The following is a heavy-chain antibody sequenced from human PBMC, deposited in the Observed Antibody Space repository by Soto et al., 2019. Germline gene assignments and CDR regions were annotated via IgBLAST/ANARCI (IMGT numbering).Heavy chain of an antibody. CDR3: ARRDNWSDSHFDY. CDR1: GDSISSNTYY. V-gene: IGHV4-39*01. D-gene: IGHD1-1*01. CDR2: IYYSGST. Sequence: TSETLSLTCTGSGDSISSNTYYWGWIRQPPGKGLEWIGTIYYSGSTYYNPSLKSQVAISVDTSKNQFSLKLSSVTAADTAVYYCARRDNWSDSHFDYWGRGTLVTVSS. J-gene: IGHJ4*02.